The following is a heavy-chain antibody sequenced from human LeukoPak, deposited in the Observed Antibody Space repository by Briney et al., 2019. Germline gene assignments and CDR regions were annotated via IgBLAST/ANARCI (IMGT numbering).Heavy chain of an antibody. V-gene: IGHV3-30*18. Sequence: HPGGSLRLSCAASGFTFSSYALHWVRQAAGKGLEWVAVISYDGSNKYYVDSVKGRFTISRDNSKNTLYLQMNSLRGEDTAVYYCAKGGESSGYYGGPDYWGQGTLVTVSS. D-gene: IGHD3-22*01. CDR3: AKGGESSGYYGGPDY. CDR2: ISYDGSNK. J-gene: IGHJ4*02. CDR1: GFTFSSYA.